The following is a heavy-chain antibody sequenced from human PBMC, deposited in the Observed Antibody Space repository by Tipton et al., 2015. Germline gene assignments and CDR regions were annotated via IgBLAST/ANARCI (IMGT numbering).Heavy chain of an antibody. J-gene: IGHJ6*02. CDR1: EGTFSRNA. D-gene: IGHD2-2*02. CDR3: ARSDDNIPAPDRRHYYYGMDV. Sequence: QVQLVQSGTEVKKPGSSVKVSCKASEGTFSRNAVSWVRQAPGQGLEWMGGIIPLFGLAEYAHSFQGRVSMTADEYSTTVFMELSSLRSGDTAVYFCARSDDNIPAPDRRHYYYGMDVWGQGTTVTVSS. CDR2: IIPLFGLA. V-gene: IGHV1-69*01.